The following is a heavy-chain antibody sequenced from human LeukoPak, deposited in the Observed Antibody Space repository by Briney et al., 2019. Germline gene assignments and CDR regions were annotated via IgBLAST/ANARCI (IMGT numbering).Heavy chain of an antibody. V-gene: IGHV3-53*01. CDR1: GFTVTSNY. CDR3: ARVRAYCGGDCYSGYYYYGMDV. D-gene: IGHD2-21*02. CDR2: ICSCSST. J-gene: IGHJ6*02. Sequence: GASLKLSCAASGFTVTSNYISWVRQAPGQGLEWVSVICSCSSTYYTDSVKGRFTISRDNSKNTLYLQMNSLRAEDTAVYYCARVRAYCGGDCYSGYYYYGMDVWGQGTTVTVSS.